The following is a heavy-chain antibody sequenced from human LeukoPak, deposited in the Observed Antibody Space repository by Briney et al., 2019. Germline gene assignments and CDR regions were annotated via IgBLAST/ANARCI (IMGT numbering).Heavy chain of an antibody. CDR1: GFTFSGYW. Sequence: GESLRLSCAASGFTFSGYWMSWVRQAPGKGLEWVANIKQDGSEKYSVNSVKGRFTISRDNAKNSLYLQMNSLRAEDTAVYYCARRSGDSISWMGFDYWGQGTLVTVSS. V-gene: IGHV3-7*01. D-gene: IGHD6-6*01. CDR2: IKQDGSEK. J-gene: IGHJ4*02. CDR3: ARRSGDSISWMGFDY.